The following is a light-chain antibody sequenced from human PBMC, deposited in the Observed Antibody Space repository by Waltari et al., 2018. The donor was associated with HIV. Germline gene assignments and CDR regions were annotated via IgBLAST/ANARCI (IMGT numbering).Light chain of an antibody. CDR1: QKISSW. Sequence: DIKMTQSPSTLSASVGDRVTITCRASQKISSWLAWYQQKPGKAPNLLIYQGSTLQGGVPSRFSGSGSGTDFTLTFNKLQSDDFGTYYCQQYDTFPYTFGPGTNLEIK. CDR3: QQYDTFPYT. CDR2: QGS. V-gene: IGKV1-5*01. J-gene: IGKJ2*01.